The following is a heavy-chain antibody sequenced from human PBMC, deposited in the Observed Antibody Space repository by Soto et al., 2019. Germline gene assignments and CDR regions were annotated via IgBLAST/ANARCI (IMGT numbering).Heavy chain of an antibody. D-gene: IGHD6-13*01. J-gene: IGHJ3*02. CDR3: AKDGWGKFGSSWFPDAFDI. CDR2: ISWDGGST. CDR1: GFTFDDYA. V-gene: IGHV3-43D*03. Sequence: GGSLRLSCAASGFTFDDYAMHWVRQAPGKGLEWVSLISWDGGSTYYADSVKGRFTISRDNSKNSLYLQMNSLRAEDTAVYYCAKDGWGKFGSSWFPDAFDIWGQGTMVTVSS.